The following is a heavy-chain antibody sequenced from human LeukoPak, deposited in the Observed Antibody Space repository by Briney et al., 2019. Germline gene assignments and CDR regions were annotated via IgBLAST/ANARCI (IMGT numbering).Heavy chain of an antibody. D-gene: IGHD3-22*01. CDR3: ARGRNYYDSSGYYCFDY. CDR2: IYGDDET. CDR1: GFTITTNY. Sequence: GGSLRLSCAASGFTITTNYMSWVRQAPGRGLEWVAVIYGDDETNYSDSVKGRFTISRDNAKNSLYLQMNSLRAEDTAVYYCARGRNYYDSSGYYCFDYWGQGTLVTVSS. V-gene: IGHV3-53*01. J-gene: IGHJ4*02.